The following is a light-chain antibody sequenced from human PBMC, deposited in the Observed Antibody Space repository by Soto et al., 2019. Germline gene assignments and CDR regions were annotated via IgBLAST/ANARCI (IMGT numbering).Light chain of an antibody. V-gene: IGLV2-14*01. Sequence: QSALTQPASVSGSPGQSITISCTGNSREVGGYNYVSWYQKHPGKAPKIMIYDVSNRPSGVSNRFSGSKSGNTASLTISGLQAEDEADYYCSSYTSSSTLYVFGTGTKVTVL. J-gene: IGLJ1*01. CDR3: SSYTSSSTLYV. CDR2: DVS. CDR1: SREVGGYNY.